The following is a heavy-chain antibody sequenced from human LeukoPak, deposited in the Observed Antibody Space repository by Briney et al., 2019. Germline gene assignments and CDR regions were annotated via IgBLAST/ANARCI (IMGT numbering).Heavy chain of an antibody. J-gene: IGHJ5*02. D-gene: IGHD6-13*01. V-gene: IGHV4-39*07. CDR3: ARGMAAAYDHNWFDP. CDR2: IYYCGST. Sequence: SETLSLTCTVSGGSISSSSYYWGWIRQPPGKGLEWIGSIYYCGSTYYNPSLKSRVTISVDTSKNQFSLKLSSVTAADTAVYFCARGMAAAYDHNWFDPWGPGTLVTVSS. CDR1: GGSISSSSYY.